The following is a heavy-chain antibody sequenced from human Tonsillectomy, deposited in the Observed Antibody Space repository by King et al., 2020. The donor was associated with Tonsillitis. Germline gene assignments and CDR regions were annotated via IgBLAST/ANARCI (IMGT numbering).Heavy chain of an antibody. CDR3: ARRTGAAYWYFDL. CDR2: IYPGDSDT. D-gene: IGHD7-27*01. CDR1: GYSFTSHW. J-gene: IGHJ2*01. Sequence: QLVQSGAEVKKPGASLKISCKGSGYSFTSHWIGWVRQMPGKGLEWMGIIYPGDSDTRYSPSFQGQVTISADKSISTAYLQWSSLKASDTAIYYCARRTGAAYWYFDLWGRGTLVTVSS. V-gene: IGHV5-51*01.